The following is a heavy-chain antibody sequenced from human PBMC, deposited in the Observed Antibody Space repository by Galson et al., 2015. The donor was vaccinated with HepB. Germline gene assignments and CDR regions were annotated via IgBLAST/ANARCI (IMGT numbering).Heavy chain of an antibody. CDR1: GFTFSGYA. J-gene: IGHJ4*02. Sequence: SLRLSCAASGFTFSGYAMHWVCQAPGKGLEWVAVISNDGSNRYYADSVKGRFAISRDNSKNTLYMQMNSLRAEDTAVYYCASHIYWGQGTLVTVSS. CDR3: ASHIY. V-gene: IGHV3-30*09. CDR2: ISNDGSNR.